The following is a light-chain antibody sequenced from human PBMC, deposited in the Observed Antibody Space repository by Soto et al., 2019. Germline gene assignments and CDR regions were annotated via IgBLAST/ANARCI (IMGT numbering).Light chain of an antibody. CDR1: QWVSSSN. CDR2: DAS. V-gene: IGKV3D-20*02. J-gene: IGKJ1*01. CDR3: QQSYSTPWT. Sequence: EILSTQSPGTLSLPPGERATLSCRSSQWVSSSNLAWYQQRPGQDPRLLIYDASNRATGIPVRFSGSGSGTDFTLTISRMEPEDFATYYCQQSYSTPWTVGQGTKVDIK.